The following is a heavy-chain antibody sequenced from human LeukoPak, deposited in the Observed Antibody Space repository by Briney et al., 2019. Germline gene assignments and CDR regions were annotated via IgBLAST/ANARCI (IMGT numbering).Heavy chain of an antibody. J-gene: IGHJ3*02. CDR3: ARDQGLGYQLPHDAFDI. CDR2: IIPIFGTA. CDR1: GYTFTGYY. D-gene: IGHD2-2*01. Sequence: ASVKVSCKASGYTFTGYYMHWVRQAPGQGLEWMGGIIPIFGTANYAQKFQGRVTITTDESTSTAYMELSSLRSEDMAVYYCARDQGLGYQLPHDAFDIWGQGTMVTVSS. V-gene: IGHV1-69*05.